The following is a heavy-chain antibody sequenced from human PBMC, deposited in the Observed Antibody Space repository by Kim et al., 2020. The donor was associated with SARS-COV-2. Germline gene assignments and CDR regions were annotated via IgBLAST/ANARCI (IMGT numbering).Heavy chain of an antibody. V-gene: IGHV4-34*01. CDR2: INHSGST. J-gene: IGHJ6*02. D-gene: IGHD3-10*01. CDR1: GGSFSGYY. CDR3: ARGGNYYGSGSYRPRRGYYGMDV. Sequence: SETLSLTCAVYGGSFSGYYWSWIRQPPGKGLEWIGEINHSGSTNYNPSLKSRVTISVDTSKNQFSLKLSSVTAADTAVYYCARGGNYYGSGSYRPRRGYYGMDVWGQGTTVTVSS.